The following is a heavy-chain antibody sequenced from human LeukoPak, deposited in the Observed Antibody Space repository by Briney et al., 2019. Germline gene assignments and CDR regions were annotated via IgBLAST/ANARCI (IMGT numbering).Heavy chain of an antibody. V-gene: IGHV1-2*02. Sequence: RASVKVSCKASGYTFTGYYMHWVRQAPGQGLEWMGWINPNSGGTNYAQKFQGRVTMTRDTSISTAYMELSRLRSDDTAVYYCATNLLSGSYGVDYWGQGTLVTVSS. CDR3: ATNLLSGSYGVDY. D-gene: IGHD1-26*01. CDR1: GYTFTGYY. CDR2: INPNSGGT. J-gene: IGHJ4*02.